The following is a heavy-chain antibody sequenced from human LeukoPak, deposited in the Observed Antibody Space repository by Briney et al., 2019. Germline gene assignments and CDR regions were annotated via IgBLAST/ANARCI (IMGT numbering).Heavy chain of an antibody. CDR1: GFDFGGACG. V-gene: IGHV3-23*01. CDR3: VREAGCGWPLDY. D-gene: IGHD6-19*01. Sequence: PGDSLRLSCATSGFDFGGACGMGWVRQAPDKGLEWVATISGSRDTTHYADSVKGRLTMSRDNARNTLFLQIDRLRPEDTAIYYCVREAGCGWPLDYWGRGTLVTVSS. J-gene: IGHJ4*02. CDR2: ISGSRDTT.